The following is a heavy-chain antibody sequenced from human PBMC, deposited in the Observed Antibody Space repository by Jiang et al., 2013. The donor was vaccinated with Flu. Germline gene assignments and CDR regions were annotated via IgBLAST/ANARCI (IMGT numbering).Heavy chain of an antibody. D-gene: IGHD1-1*01. CDR2: IWYDGSNK. CDR3: ARDNRRRNERAFQH. CDR1: GFTFSSYG. Sequence: RLSCAASGFTFSSYGMHWVRQAPGKGLEWVAVIWYDGSNKYYADSVKGRFTISRDNSKNTLYLQMNSLRAEDTAVYYCARDNRRRNERAFQHWGQGTLVTVSS. J-gene: IGHJ1*01. V-gene: IGHV3-33*01.